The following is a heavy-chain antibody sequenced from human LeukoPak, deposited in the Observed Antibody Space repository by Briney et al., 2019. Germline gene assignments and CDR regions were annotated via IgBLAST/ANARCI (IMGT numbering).Heavy chain of an antibody. J-gene: IGHJ1*01. CDR3: ATSPIFGVVDN. V-gene: IGHV4-59*08. D-gene: IGHD3-3*01. CDR2: VYYSGDT. CDR1: GGSISSSY. Sequence: SETLSPTCAVSGGSISSSYWTWIRQPPGKGLEWIGNVYYSGDTNYNPSLTGRVTISVDASRRQFSLKLISVTAADTAVYYCATSPIFGVVDNWGQGSLVTVSS.